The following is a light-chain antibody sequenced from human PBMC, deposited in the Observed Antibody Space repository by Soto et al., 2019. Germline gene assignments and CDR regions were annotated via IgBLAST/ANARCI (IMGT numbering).Light chain of an antibody. J-gene: IGLJ2*01. Sequence: QSVLTQPASVSGSPGQSITISCSGTSNDVGGYDYVSWYQQHPGKAPKLVIYEVSNRPSWVSNRFSGSKSGNTASLTISGLQPEDEADYYCNSYTSSSTLFFGGGTKVTVL. CDR2: EVS. CDR1: SNDVGGYDY. CDR3: NSYTSSSTLF. V-gene: IGLV2-14*01.